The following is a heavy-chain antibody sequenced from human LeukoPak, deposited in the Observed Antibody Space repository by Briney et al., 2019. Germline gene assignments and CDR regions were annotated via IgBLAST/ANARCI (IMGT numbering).Heavy chain of an antibody. D-gene: IGHD2-15*01. CDR3: ASRPGGAILGYCSGGSCYSTPPGMDV. CDR2: ISSSGSTI. J-gene: IGHJ6*02. Sequence: PGGSLRLSCAASGFTFSDYYMSWIRQAPGKGLEWVSYISSSGSTIYYADSVKGRFTISRDNAKNSLYLQMNSLRAEDTAVYYCASRPGGAILGYCSGGSCYSTPPGMDVWGQGTTVTVS. V-gene: IGHV3-11*01. CDR1: GFTFSDYY.